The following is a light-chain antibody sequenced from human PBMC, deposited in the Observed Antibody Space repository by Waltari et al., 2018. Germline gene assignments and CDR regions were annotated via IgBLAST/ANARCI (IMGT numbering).Light chain of an antibody. CDR2: VNSDGSH. V-gene: IGLV4-69*01. Sequence: QLVVTQSPSASASLGASVKLTCTLSSGHISYAIAWHQQQPEKGPRYLMKVNSDGSHNKGDGIPDRFSGSSSGDERYLTISSLQSEDEADYYCQTWGTGIQVFGAGTKVTVL. CDR3: QTWGTGIQV. CDR1: SGHISYA. J-gene: IGLJ1*01.